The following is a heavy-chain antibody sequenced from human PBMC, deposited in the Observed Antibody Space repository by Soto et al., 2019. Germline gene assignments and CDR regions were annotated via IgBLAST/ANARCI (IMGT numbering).Heavy chain of an antibody. V-gene: IGHV3-23*01. D-gene: IGHD2-2*01. CDR3: ARDCSSSSCSVWRY. CDR1: GFSLKNYA. J-gene: IGHJ4*02. CDR2: ITGSGDKT. Sequence: SLXLSWAASGFSLKNYAMTWVRQSPGKGLEWVSGITGSGDKTYYADSVKGRFIISRDNSENTLYLQMNSLRAEDTALYYCARDCSSSSCSVWRYWGQGTQVTVSS.